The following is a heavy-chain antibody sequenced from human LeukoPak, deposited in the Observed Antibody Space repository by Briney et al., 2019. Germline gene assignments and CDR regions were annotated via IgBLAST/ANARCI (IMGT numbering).Heavy chain of an antibody. V-gene: IGHV3-53*01. CDR3: ARGSDDSSRFDCLHN. CDR1: GFTVSNNY. D-gene: IGHD3-9*01. CDR2: VYRGGTT. Sequence: PGGSLRLSCAASGFTVSNNYMSWVRQAPGEGLECVSLVYRGGTTYYADSVKGGFTISRDSSQNTLYLQMNSLRAEHTAVYYCARGSDDSSRFDCLHNWGQGTLVTVSS. J-gene: IGHJ4*02.